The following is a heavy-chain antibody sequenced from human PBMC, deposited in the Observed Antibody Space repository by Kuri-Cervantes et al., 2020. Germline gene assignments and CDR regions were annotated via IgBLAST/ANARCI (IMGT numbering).Heavy chain of an antibody. Sequence: GESLKISCAASGFTFSSYGMHWVRQAPGKGLEWVAVISYDGSNKYYADSVKGRFTISRDNSKNTLYLQMNSLRAEDTAVYYCARAHIAARRHQGRYYYYYMDVWGKGTTVTVSS. CDR2: ISYDGSNK. J-gene: IGHJ6*03. CDR3: ARAHIAARRHQGRYYYYYMDV. V-gene: IGHV3-30*03. CDR1: GFTFSSYG. D-gene: IGHD6-6*01.